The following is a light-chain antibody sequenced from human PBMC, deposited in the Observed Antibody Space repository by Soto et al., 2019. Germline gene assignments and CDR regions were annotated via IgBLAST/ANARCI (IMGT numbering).Light chain of an antibody. CDR1: SSDVGGYNY. Sequence: QSALTQPASVSGSPGQSITISCTGTSSDVGGYNYVSWYQQHPGKAPKLMIYDVSNRPSGVSNRLSGSKSGNTASLTISGLKAEDEADYYCSSYTSSSLYVFGTGTKLTVL. CDR2: DVS. J-gene: IGLJ1*01. V-gene: IGLV2-14*01. CDR3: SSYTSSSLYV.